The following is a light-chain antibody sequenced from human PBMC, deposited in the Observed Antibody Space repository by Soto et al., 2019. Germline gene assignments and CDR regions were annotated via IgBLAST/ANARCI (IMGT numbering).Light chain of an antibody. J-gene: IGLJ1*01. CDR2: VNI. V-gene: IGLV1-40*01. CDR1: SSNIGAGYA. CDR3: QSYDSSLSGYV. Sequence: QSVLTQPPSVSGAPGQRVTISCTGSSSNIGAGYAVHWFQQLPGIAPKLLIFVNINRPSGVPDRFSGSKSGTSASLAITGLRAEDEADYYCQSYDSSLSGYVFGTGTKVTV.